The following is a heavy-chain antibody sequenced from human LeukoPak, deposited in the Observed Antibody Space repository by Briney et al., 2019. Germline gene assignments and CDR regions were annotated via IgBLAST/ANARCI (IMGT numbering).Heavy chain of an antibody. Sequence: GGSLRLSCAASGFTFSSYSMNWVRQAPGKGLEWVSSISSSSSYIYYADSVKGRFTISRDNAKNSLYLQMNSLRAEDTAVYYCARRLGVVIIREGFRHDAFDIWGQGTMVTVSS. CDR3: ARRLGVVIIREGFRHDAFDI. CDR2: ISSSSSYI. V-gene: IGHV3-21*01. CDR1: GFTFSSYS. D-gene: IGHD3-3*01. J-gene: IGHJ3*02.